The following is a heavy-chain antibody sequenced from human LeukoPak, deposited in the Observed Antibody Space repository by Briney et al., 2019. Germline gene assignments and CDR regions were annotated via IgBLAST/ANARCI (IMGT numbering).Heavy chain of an antibody. CDR2: SSSSSSSTI. Sequence: PGGSLRLSCAASGFTFRSYSMNWVRQAPGKGLEWVAYSSSSSSSTIYYADSVKGRFTISRDSAKNSLYLQMNSLRAEDTAVYYCARVSTSSSLDYWGQGTLVTVSS. V-gene: IGHV3-48*04. J-gene: IGHJ4*02. CDR3: ARVSTSSSLDY. CDR1: GFTFRSYS. D-gene: IGHD2-2*01.